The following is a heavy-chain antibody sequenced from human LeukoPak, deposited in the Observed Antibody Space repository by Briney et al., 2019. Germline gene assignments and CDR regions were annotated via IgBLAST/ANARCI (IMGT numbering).Heavy chain of an antibody. D-gene: IGHD5-18*01. J-gene: IGHJ5*02. CDR2: IDWDNDK. V-gene: IGHV2-70*04. CDR1: GFSLGTNGMR. CDR3: ARSRGYSYGYDH. Sequence: SGPALVKPTQTLTLTCTFSGFSLGTNGMRVSWVRQPPGKALEWLARIDWDNDKYYSPSLRTRLTISKDTSKNQVVLTMTNMDPVDTATYYCARSRGYSYGYDHWGQGTLVTVSS.